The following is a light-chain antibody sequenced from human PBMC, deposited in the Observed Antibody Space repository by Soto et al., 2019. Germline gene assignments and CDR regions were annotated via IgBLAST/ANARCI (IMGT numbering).Light chain of an antibody. CDR3: QQSYSTPWT. J-gene: IGKJ1*01. Sequence: DIQMTQSPSSLSASVGDRVSITCRASQSISSYLNWYQQKPGKAPNLLIYAASSLQIGVPSRFRGSGSGTDFTLTITSLQPEDFATYYCQQSYSTPWTFGQGTKVEIK. V-gene: IGKV1-39*01. CDR2: AAS. CDR1: QSISSY.